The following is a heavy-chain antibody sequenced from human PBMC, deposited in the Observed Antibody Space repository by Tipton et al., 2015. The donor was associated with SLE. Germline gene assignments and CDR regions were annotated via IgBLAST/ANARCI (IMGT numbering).Heavy chain of an antibody. Sequence: TLSLTCTVSGGSISSYYWSWIRQAAGKGLEWIGRIYTSGSTNYNPSLKSRVTMSVDTSKNQFSLKLSSVTAADTAVYYCARATIVAATPLYYYYGMDVWGQGTTVTVSS. D-gene: IGHD1-26*01. CDR3: ARATIVAATPLYYYYGMDV. CDR1: GGSISSYY. V-gene: IGHV4-4*07. J-gene: IGHJ6*02. CDR2: IYTSGST.